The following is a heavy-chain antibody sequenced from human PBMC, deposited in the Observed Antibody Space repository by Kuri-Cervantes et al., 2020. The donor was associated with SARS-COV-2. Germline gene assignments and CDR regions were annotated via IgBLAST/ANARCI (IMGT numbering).Heavy chain of an antibody. CDR3: ARGVTTNYGMDV. D-gene: IGHD4-17*01. CDR2: INPNSGGT. J-gene: IGHJ6*02. Sequence: ASVKVSCKASRYTFTKYFTQWVRQGPGQGLEWRGWINPNSGGTNYAQKFQGWVTMTRDTSIRTAYMELSRLRSDDTAVYYCARGVTTNYGMDVWGQGTTVTISS. CDR1: RYTFTKYF. V-gene: IGHV1-2*04.